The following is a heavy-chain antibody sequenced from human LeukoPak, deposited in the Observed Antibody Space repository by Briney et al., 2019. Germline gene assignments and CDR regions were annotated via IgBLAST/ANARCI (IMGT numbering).Heavy chain of an antibody. V-gene: IGHV1-46*01. CDR3: ARDLFIATSGEGPGY. CDR2: INPSGGS. CDR1: GYTFTSYY. J-gene: IGHJ4*02. D-gene: IGHD6-13*01. Sequence: ASVTVSCKASGYTFTSYYIHWVRQAPGQGLEWMGIINPSGGSTQKFQDRVTMTGDTSTSTVYMELSSLRSEDTAVYYCARDLFIATSGEGPGYWGQGTLVTVSS.